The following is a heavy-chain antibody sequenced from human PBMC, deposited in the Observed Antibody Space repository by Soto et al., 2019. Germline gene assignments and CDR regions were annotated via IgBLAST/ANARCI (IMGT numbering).Heavy chain of an antibody. J-gene: IGHJ5*02. Sequence: GGSLRLSCAASGFTFRSYSMNWVRQPPGKGLEWVSYISISSRTIYYADSVKGRFTISRDDAKNSLYLQMNSLRDEDTSVYYCARDNGIAGSFDPWGQGTLVTVST. V-gene: IGHV3-48*02. CDR3: ARDNGIAGSFDP. D-gene: IGHD6-13*01. CDR1: GFTFRSYS. CDR2: ISISSRTI.